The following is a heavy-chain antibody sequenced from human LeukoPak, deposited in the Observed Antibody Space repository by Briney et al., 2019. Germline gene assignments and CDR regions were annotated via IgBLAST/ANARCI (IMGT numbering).Heavy chain of an antibody. CDR3: AKPARPMVQGVIAFYYMDV. J-gene: IGHJ6*03. V-gene: IGHV3-23*01. CDR2: ISGSGGST. Sequence: GGSLRLSCAASGFTFSSYAMSWVRQAPGKGLVWVSGISGSGGSTYYADSVKGRFTISRDSSKNTLYLQMNSLRAEDTAVYFCAKPARPMVQGVIAFYYMDVWGKGTTVTVSS. CDR1: GFTFSSYA. D-gene: IGHD3-10*01.